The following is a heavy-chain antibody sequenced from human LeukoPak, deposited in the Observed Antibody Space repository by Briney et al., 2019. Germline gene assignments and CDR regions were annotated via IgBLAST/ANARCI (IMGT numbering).Heavy chain of an antibody. CDR3: ASRLPDYGSGGPDAFDI. D-gene: IGHD3-10*01. J-gene: IGHJ3*02. V-gene: IGHV3-53*04. CDR1: GFTVSSNY. Sequence: GGSLRLSCAASGFTVSSNYMSWVRQAPGKGLEWVSVIYSGGSTYYADSVKGRFTISRHNSKNTLYLQMNSLRAEDTAVYYCASRLPDYGSGGPDAFDIWGQGTMVTVSS. CDR2: IYSGGST.